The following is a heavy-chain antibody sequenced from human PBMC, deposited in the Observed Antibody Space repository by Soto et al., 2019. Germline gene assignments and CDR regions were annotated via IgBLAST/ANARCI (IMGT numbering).Heavy chain of an antibody. Sequence: EVQLLESGGGLVQPGGSLRLSCAASGFTFSNYAMSWXRXXXXXXXXXXSFISSSGNGTYYADSVKGRFTVSRDNSKNTLYXXXXXXXXXXXXXXXXXXXXXXXXXXXXXXXVWGQGTMVTVSS. J-gene: IGHJ3*01. CDR1: GFTFSNYA. V-gene: IGHV3-23*01. CDR3: XXXXXXXXXXXXXXXV. CDR2: ISSSGNGT.